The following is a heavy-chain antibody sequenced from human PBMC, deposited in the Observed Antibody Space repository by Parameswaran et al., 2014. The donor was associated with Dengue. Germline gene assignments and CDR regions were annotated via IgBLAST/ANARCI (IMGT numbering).Heavy chain of an antibody. V-gene: IGHV3-30*18. CDR3: AKDLNPVWANTLDN. D-gene: IGHD1-26*01. Sequence: WIRQPPGKGLQWVAIISHSGSDEYYADSVKGRFTVSRDNSANTVYLQMTSLRVEDMAIYYCAKDLNPVWANTLDNWGQGTLVTVSS. J-gene: IGHJ4*02. CDR2: ISHSGSDE.